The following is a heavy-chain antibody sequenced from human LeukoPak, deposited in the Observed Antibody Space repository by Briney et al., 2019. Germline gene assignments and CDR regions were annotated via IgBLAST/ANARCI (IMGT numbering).Heavy chain of an antibody. CDR1: GGSISSGSYY. CDR2: IYYSGST. D-gene: IGHD3-10*01. J-gene: IGHJ4*02. V-gene: IGHV4-61*10. Sequence: SETLSLTCTVSGGSISSGSYYWSWIRQPAGKGLEWIGYIYYSGSTNYNPSLKSRVTISVDTSKNQFSLKLSSVTAADTAVYYCARGRRGDFDYWGQGALVTASS. CDR3: ARGRRGDFDY.